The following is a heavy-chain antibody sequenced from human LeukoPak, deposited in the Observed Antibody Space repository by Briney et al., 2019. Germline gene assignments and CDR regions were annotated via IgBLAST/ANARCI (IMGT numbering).Heavy chain of an antibody. Sequence: GGSLRLSCAASGFTFSSYAMHWVRQAPGKGLEWVAVISYDGSNKYYADSVKGRFTISRDNSKNTLYLQMNSLGAEDTAVYYCARGSRIAAAGTSFDYWGQGTLVTVSS. CDR1: GFTFSSYA. D-gene: IGHD6-13*01. J-gene: IGHJ4*02. V-gene: IGHV3-30-3*01. CDR3: ARGSRIAAAGTSFDY. CDR2: ISYDGSNK.